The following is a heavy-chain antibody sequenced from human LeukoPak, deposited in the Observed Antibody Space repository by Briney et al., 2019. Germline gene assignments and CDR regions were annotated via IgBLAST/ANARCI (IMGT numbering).Heavy chain of an antibody. Sequence: GGSLRLSCAASGFTFSSYSTHWVRQAPGKGLEWLSFISSSSTALYYADSVKGRFITSRDNAKNLLYLQMNSLRDEDTAMYYCARLPHTYAYSSWGQGTLVTVSS. V-gene: IGHV3-48*02. CDR3: ARLPHTYAYSS. J-gene: IGHJ5*02. D-gene: IGHD3-16*01. CDR2: ISSSSTAL. CDR1: GFTFSSYS.